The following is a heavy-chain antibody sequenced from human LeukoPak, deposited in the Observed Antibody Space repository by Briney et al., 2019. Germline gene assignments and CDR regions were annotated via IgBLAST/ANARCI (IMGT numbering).Heavy chain of an antibody. Sequence: GESLGISFKGSGYSFTSYWISWVRQMPGKGLEWMGRIDPSDSYTNYSPSFQGHVTISADKSISTAYLQWSSLKASDTAMYYCARQRLEELGYYYGMDVWGKGTTVTVSS. J-gene: IGHJ6*04. CDR1: GYSFTSYW. CDR3: ARQRLEELGYYYGMDV. CDR2: IDPSDSYT. D-gene: IGHD6-25*01. V-gene: IGHV5-10-1*01.